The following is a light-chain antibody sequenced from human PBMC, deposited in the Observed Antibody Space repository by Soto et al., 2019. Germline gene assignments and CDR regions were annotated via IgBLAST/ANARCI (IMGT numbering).Light chain of an antibody. CDR1: SSDVGAYKY. CDR2: EVS. V-gene: IGLV2-14*01. J-gene: IGLJ1*01. Sequence: QSALTQPASVSGSPGQSTTISCTGTSSDVGAYKYVSWYQQHPGKAPKLIIYEVSNRPSGVSNRFSGSKSGNTASLTISGLQAEDETDYYCNSFTSSSTYVFGTGTKVTVL. CDR3: NSFTSSSTYV.